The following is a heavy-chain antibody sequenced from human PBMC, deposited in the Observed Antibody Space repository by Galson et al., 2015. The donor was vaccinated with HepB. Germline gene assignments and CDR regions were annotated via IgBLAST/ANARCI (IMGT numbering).Heavy chain of an antibody. CDR2: IWYDCSNK. V-gene: IGHV3-33*08. Sequence: SLRLSCAVSGFTFSSYGMHWVRQAPGKGLEWVDDIWYDCSNKYYADSVKGRITIDRDNTKNTLYLQMNSLRAKDTAVYYCARDRSSSWPLYYYGMDVWGQGTTVTVSS. J-gene: IGHJ6*02. CDR3: ARDRSSSWPLYYYGMDV. D-gene: IGHD6-13*01. CDR1: GFTFSSYG.